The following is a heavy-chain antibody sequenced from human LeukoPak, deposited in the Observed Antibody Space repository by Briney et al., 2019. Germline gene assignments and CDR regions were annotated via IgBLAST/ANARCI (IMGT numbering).Heavy chain of an antibody. D-gene: IGHD5-18*01. V-gene: IGHV4-38-2*02. CDR3: ARGGYIFGY. CDR1: GYSISSGYY. CDR2: IYHSGST. Sequence: PSETLSLTCTVSGYSISSGYYWGWIRQPPGKGLEWIGSIYHSGSTYYNPSLRSRVTISVDTSKNQFSLKLSSVTAADRALYYCARGGYIFGYWGQGTQVTVSP. J-gene: IGHJ4*02.